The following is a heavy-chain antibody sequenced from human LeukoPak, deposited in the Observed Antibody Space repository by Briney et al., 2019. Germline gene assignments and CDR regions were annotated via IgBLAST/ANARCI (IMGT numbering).Heavy chain of an antibody. J-gene: IGHJ5*02. CDR3: AGGHSSSWYWFDP. CDR2: IFNDGST. Sequence: GGSLRLSCAASGFTVRSNYMSWVRQAPGKGLEWVSLIFNDGSTYYADSVKGRFTISRDNSKNTLYLQMNSLRAEDTAVYYCAGGHSSSWYWFDPWGQGTLVTVSS. D-gene: IGHD6-13*01. V-gene: IGHV3-53*01. CDR1: GFTVRSNY.